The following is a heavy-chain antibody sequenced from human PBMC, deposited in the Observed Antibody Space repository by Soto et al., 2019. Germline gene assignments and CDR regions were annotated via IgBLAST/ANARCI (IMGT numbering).Heavy chain of an antibody. D-gene: IGHD3-22*01. CDR3: ARIIGYFDSSGFYPYADF. CDR2: INHSGST. J-gene: IGHJ4*02. V-gene: IGHV4-34*01. Sequence: SETLSLTCAVYGGSFSGYYWSWIRQPPGKGLEWIGEINHSGSTNYNPSLKSRVTISLDTSKNQFSLKLGSVTAADTAVYYCARIIGYFDSSGFYPYADFWGQGTLVTVSS. CDR1: GGSFSGYY.